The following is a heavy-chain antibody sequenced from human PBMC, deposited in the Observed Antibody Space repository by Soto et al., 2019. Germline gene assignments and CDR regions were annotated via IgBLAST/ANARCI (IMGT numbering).Heavy chain of an antibody. V-gene: IGHV4-39*01. Sequence: KGLDWIGSIYYSGSTYYNPSLKSRVTISVDTSKNQFSLKLSSVTAADTAGYFFFLMIRRPPRSTLFPYTTPADL. J-gene: IGHJ2*01. D-gene: IGHD4-17*01. CDR3: FLMIRRPPRSTLFPYTTPADL. CDR2: IYYSGST.